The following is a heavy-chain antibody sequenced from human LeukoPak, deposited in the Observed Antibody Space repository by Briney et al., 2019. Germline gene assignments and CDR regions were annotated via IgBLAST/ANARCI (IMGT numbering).Heavy chain of an antibody. CDR2: IYYSGST. CDR1: GGSISSSSYY. CDR3: ASFPMGFSGFY. J-gene: IGHJ4*02. Sequence: SETLSHTCTVSGGSISSSSYYWGWIRQPPGEGLEWIGSIYYSGSTDYNPPLKSRVTISVDTSKNQFSLKLSSVTAADTAMYYCASFPMGFSGFYWGQGTLVTVSS. D-gene: IGHD6-25*01. V-gene: IGHV4-39*01.